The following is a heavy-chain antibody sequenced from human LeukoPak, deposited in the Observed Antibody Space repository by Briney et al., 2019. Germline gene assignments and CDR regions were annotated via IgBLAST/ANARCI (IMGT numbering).Heavy chain of an antibody. CDR1: GFTFSSYA. Sequence: QPGRSLRLSCAASGFTFSSYAMHWVRRAPGKGLEWVAVISYDGSNKYYADSVKGRFTISRDNSKNTLYLQMNSLRAEDTAVYYCARDGAVAGDYYYGMDVLGQGTTVTVSS. CDR2: ISYDGSNK. D-gene: IGHD6-19*01. CDR3: ARDGAVAGDYYYGMDV. J-gene: IGHJ6*02. V-gene: IGHV3-30-3*01.